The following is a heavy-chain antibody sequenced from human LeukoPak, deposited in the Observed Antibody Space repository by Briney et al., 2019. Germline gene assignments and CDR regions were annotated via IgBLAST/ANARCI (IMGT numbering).Heavy chain of an antibody. CDR2: IYYSGVT. Sequence: SETLSLTCTVSGASISRSSSSWRWVRQPPGKGPEWIGSIYYSGVTYDNPSLKSRVSISVDPSKNHFSLKVSSVTAADTAVYYCASGTFDDYGDYDRGDYFDHWGQGTLVTVSS. CDR3: ASGTFDDYGDYDRGDYFDH. V-gene: IGHV4-39*02. CDR1: GASISRSSSS. J-gene: IGHJ4*02. D-gene: IGHD4-17*01.